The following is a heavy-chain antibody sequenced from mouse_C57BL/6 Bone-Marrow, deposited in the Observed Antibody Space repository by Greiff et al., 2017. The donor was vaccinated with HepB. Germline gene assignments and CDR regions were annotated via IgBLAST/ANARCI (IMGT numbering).Heavy chain of an antibody. CDR3: TAHALYYAMDY. D-gene: IGHD3-2*02. CDR1: GYTFTDYE. CDR2: IDPETGGT. J-gene: IGHJ4*01. Sequence: QVQLQQSGAELVRPGASVTLSCKASGYTFTDYELHWVKQTPVHGLEWIGAIDPETGGTAYNQKFKGKAILTADKSSSTAYMELRSLTSEDSAVYYLTAHALYYAMDYWGQGTSVTVSS. V-gene: IGHV1-15*01.